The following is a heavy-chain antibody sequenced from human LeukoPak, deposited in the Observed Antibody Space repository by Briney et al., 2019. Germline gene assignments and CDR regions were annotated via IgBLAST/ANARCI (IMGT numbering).Heavy chain of an antibody. CDR2: IKQDGSEK. CDR3: ARDSSGWYYFDY. Sequence: PGGSLRLSCAASGFTFSSYWMTWVRQAPGQGLEWVANIKQDGSEKYYVDSVKGRFTISRDNAKNSLYLQMNGLRAEDTAVYYCARDSSGWYYFDYWGQGTLVTVSS. V-gene: IGHV3-7*01. D-gene: IGHD6-19*01. CDR1: GFTFSSYW. J-gene: IGHJ4*02.